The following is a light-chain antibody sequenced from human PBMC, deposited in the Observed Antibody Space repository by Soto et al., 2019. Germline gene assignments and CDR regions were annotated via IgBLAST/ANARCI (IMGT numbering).Light chain of an antibody. Sequence: QSVLTQPPSVSAAPGQKVTISCSGSSSNIGGNSVSWYQQLPGTAPKLLIYDDNKRPSGIPDRFSGSKSGTSATLGITGFQTGDEAHYYCGSWDSSLSAYLFGNGTKFTVL. CDR1: SSNIGGNS. J-gene: IGLJ1*01. V-gene: IGLV1-51*01. CDR3: GSWDSSLSAYL. CDR2: DDN.